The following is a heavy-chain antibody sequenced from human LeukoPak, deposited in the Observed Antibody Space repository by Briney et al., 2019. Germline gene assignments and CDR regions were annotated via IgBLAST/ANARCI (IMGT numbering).Heavy chain of an antibody. V-gene: IGHV3-74*01. CDR2: INSDGSST. D-gene: IGHD6-13*01. CDR1: GFTFSSYW. Sequence: PGGSLRLSCAASGFTFSSYWMHWVRQAPGKVLVWVSRINSDGSSTSYADSVKGRFTISRDNAKNTLYLQMNSLRAEDTAVYYCAREGQQQLVGDDAFDIWGQGTMVTVSS. J-gene: IGHJ3*02. CDR3: AREGQQQLVGDDAFDI.